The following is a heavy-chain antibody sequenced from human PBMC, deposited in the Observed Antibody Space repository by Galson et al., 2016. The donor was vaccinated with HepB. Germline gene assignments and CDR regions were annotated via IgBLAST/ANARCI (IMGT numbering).Heavy chain of an antibody. CDR2: INGLGDDT. J-gene: IGHJ4*02. CDR3: VKDSFPTIAAAGYFDM. D-gene: IGHD6-13*01. Sequence: SLRLSCAASGLSLKNYSMTWVRQAPGKGLDWVATINGLGDDTYYGDSVRGRFVISRDKSRSTLHLQMTGLRAEDTAVYYCVKDSFPTIAAAGYFDMWGQGTWVTVSA. CDR1: GLSLKNYS. V-gene: IGHV3-23*01.